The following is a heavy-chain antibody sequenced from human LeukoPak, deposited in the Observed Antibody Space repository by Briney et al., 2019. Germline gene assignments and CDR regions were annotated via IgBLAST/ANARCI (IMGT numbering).Heavy chain of an antibody. CDR1: GFTFSRYR. D-gene: IGHD6-25*01. CDR2: IRQEGSEK. J-gene: IGHJ3*02. CDR3: ARWGSELPDDAFDI. V-gene: IGHV3-7*01. Sequence: PGGSLRLSCAASGFTFSRYRMSWVRQAPGKGLEWVANIRQEGSEKHYLDSVKGRITISRDNAKNSLYLQMNSLRVEDTAVYFCARWGSELPDDAFDIWGQGTMVTVSS.